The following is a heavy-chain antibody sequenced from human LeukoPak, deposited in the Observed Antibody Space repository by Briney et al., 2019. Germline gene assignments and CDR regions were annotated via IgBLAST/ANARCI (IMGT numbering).Heavy chain of an antibody. CDR2: LGGSGGSI. J-gene: IGHJ4*02. Sequence: GGSLRLSCAASGFTFNNYAMSWVRQTPGKGLEWVSGLGGSGGSINYADSVKGRFTISRDNSKNTLYLQMNSLRAEDTAVYWCAKGVDGYCSSDSCYAYDCWGQGTLVTVSS. D-gene: IGHD2-2*01. CDR1: GFTFNNYA. V-gene: IGHV3-23*01. CDR3: AKGVDGYCSSDSCYAYDC.